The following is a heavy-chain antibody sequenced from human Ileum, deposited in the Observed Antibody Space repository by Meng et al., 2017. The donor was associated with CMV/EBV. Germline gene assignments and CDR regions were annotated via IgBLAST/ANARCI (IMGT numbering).Heavy chain of an antibody. V-gene: IGHV4-30-4*01. CDR2: IYYSGST. Sequence: QAELQESGPGPVKPSQTLSLTCTVSGDSLSTGDYYWSWIRQPPGKGPEWIGYIYYSGSTLYNPSLKSPVTISLDKSKNQFSLRLRSVTAADTAVYFCAREGGGWYFDSWGQGTLVTVSS. CDR3: AREGGGWYFDS. CDR1: GDSLSTGDYY. J-gene: IGHJ4*02. D-gene: IGHD6-19*01.